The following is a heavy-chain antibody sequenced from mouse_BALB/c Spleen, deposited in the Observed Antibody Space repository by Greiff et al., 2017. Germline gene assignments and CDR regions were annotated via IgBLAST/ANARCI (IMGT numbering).Heavy chain of an antibody. V-gene: IGHV14-3*02. Sequence: EVQLQQSGAELEKPGASVKLSCTASGFNIKDTYMHWVKQRPEQGLEWIGRIDPANGNTKYDPKFQGKATITADTSSNTAYLQLSSLTSEDTAVYYCARRYGNFYYAMDYWGQGTSVTVSS. J-gene: IGHJ4*01. CDR1: GFNIKDTY. D-gene: IGHD2-1*01. CDR2: IDPANGNT. CDR3: ARRYGNFYYAMDY.